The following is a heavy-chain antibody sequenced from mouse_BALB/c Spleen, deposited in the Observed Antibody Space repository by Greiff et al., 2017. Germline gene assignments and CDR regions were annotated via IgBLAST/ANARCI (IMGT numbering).Heavy chain of an antibody. Sequence: EVQLVESGGGLVQPGGSRTLSCAASGFTFSSFGMHWVRQAPEKGLEWVAYISSGSSTIYYADTVKGRFTISRDNPKNTLFLQMTSLRSEDTAMYYCARARGSDYGFLFAYWGQGTLVTVSA. D-gene: IGHD2-2*01. CDR2: ISSGSSTI. CDR1: GFTFSSFG. J-gene: IGHJ3*01. V-gene: IGHV5-17*02. CDR3: ARARGSDYGFLFAY.